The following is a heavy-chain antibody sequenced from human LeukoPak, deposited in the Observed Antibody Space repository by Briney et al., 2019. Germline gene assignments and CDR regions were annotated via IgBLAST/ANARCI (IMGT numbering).Heavy chain of an antibody. D-gene: IGHD1-26*01. J-gene: IGHJ3*02. CDR2: IKQDGSEK. Sequence: GGSLRLSCAASGFTFSSYWMTWVRQAPGKGLEWVANIKQDGSEKYFVDSVKGRFTISRDNAKNSLYLQMNSLRAADTAVYYCARDRSYSGSYRDAFDIWGQGTMVTVSS. CDR1: GFTFSSYW. V-gene: IGHV3-7*03. CDR3: ARDRSYSGSYRDAFDI.